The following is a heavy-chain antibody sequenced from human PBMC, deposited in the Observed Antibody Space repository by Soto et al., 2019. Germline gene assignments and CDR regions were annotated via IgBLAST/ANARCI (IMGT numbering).Heavy chain of an antibody. V-gene: IGHV4-59*01. J-gene: IGHJ5*02. CDR3: ASYREMVRGPRHWFDP. D-gene: IGHD3-10*01. CDR2: IYYSGST. CDR1: GGSISSYY. Sequence: PSETLSLTCTVSGGSISSYYWSWIRQPPGKGLEWIGYIYYSGSTNYNPSLKSRVTVSVDTSKNQFSLKLSSVTAADTAVYYCASYREMVRGPRHWFDPWDQGTPVTVSS.